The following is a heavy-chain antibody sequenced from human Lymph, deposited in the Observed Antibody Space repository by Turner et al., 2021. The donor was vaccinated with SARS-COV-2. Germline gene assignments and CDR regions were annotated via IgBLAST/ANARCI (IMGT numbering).Heavy chain of an antibody. Sequence: EVQLVESGGGVVQPGGSLRLSCAASGFTFDDYAMHWVRQAPGKGLELVSLISGDGGSTYSADSVKGRFTISRDNSKNSLYLQMNSLRTEDTALYYCAKDPGYCSGGSCYSRTYFDYWGQGTLVTVSS. CDR1: GFTFDDYA. CDR2: ISGDGGST. D-gene: IGHD2-15*01. V-gene: IGHV3-43*02. CDR3: AKDPGYCSGGSCYSRTYFDY. J-gene: IGHJ4*02.